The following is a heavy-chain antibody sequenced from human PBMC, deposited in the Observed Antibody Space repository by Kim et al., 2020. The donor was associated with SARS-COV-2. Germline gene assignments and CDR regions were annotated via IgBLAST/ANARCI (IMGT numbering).Heavy chain of an antibody. CDR2: IYPGDSDT. CDR1: GYSFTSYW. J-gene: IGHJ6*02. Sequence: GESLKISCKGSGYSFTSYWIGWVRQMPGKGLEWMGIIYPGDSDTRYSPSFQGQVTITADKSISTAYLQWSSLKASDTAMYYCAGGRGFLGSGYYYYGMDVWGQGTTVTVSS. CDR3: AGGRGFLGSGYYYYGMDV. D-gene: IGHD3-10*01. V-gene: IGHV5-51*01.